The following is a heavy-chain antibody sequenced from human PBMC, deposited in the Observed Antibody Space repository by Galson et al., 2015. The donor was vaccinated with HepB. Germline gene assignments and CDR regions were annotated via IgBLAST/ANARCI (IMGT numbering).Heavy chain of an antibody. V-gene: IGHV1-2*06. D-gene: IGHD3-10*01. CDR2: INPNSGGT. CDR3: ARDRTTMVQEPYYYYYYMDV. CDR1: GYTFTGYY. J-gene: IGHJ6*03. Sequence: SVKVSCKASGYTFTGYYMHWVRQAPGQGLEWMGRINPNSGGTNYAQKFQGRVTMTRDTSISTAYMELSRLRSDDTAVYYCARDRTTMVQEPYYYYYYMDVWGKGTTVTVSS.